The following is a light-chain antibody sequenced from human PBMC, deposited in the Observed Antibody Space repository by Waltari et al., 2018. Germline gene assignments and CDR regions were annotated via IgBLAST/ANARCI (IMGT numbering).Light chain of an antibody. CDR3: QQSYITPFT. Sequence: DMQMTQSPSSLSASVGDRVSISCRASQNIDKFLNWYQQNPGKPPRLLIFEASTLQRGVPPRFSGSGSGTDFTLTISNLQPEDFGTYYCQQSYITPFTFGPGTKVDV. J-gene: IGKJ3*01. CDR2: EAS. V-gene: IGKV1-39*01. CDR1: QNIDKF.